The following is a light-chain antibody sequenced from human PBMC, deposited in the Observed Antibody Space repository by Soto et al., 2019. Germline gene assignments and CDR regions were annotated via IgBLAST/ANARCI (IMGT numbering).Light chain of an antibody. J-gene: IGLJ1*01. CDR3: SSYSRSITYV. CDR1: NNDIGGYTY. Sequence: LTQPPSASGSPGQSVTISCTGTNNDIGGYTYVSWYQQLPSKAPKLMIYEVNKRPSGIPDRFSGSKSGNTASLTVSGLQPEDEAESFCSSYSRSITYVFGTGTRSPS. V-gene: IGLV2-8*01. CDR2: EVN.